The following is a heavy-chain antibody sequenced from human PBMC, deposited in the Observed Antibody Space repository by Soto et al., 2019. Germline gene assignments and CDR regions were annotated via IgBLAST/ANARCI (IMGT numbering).Heavy chain of an antibody. J-gene: IGHJ4*02. CDR3: AKDMCYGDFSLVAGSDY. CDR1: GFTFNDYA. Sequence: EVQLVESGGGLVQTGRSLRLSCAADGFTFNDYAIHWVRQALGKGLEWVPGINGNSGFIVYSDSVKGRFTISRDNSKNSLYLPMNSRRPEDTALYSCAKDMCYGDFSLVAGSDYWGLGTMVTVSS. CDR2: INGNSGFI. D-gene: IGHD4-17*01. V-gene: IGHV3-9*01.